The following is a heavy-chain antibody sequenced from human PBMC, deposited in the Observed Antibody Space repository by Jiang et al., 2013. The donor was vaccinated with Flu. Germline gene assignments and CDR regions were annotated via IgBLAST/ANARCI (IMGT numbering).Heavy chain of an antibody. V-gene: IGHV1-69*01. CDR3: ARRAYCSGGSCYGNWFDP. J-gene: IGHJ5*02. CDR2: IIPIFGTA. D-gene: IGHD2-15*01. CDR1: GGTFSSYA. Sequence: SGAEVKKPGSSVKVSCKASGGTFSSYAISWVRQAPGQGLEWMGGIIPIFGTANYAQKFQGRVTITADESTSTAYMELSSLRSEDTAVYYCARRAYCSGGSCYGNWFDPWGQGTLVTVSS.